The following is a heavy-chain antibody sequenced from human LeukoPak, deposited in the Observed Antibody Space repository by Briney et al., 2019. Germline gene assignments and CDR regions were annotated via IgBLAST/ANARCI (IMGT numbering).Heavy chain of an antibody. Sequence: GGSLRLSCEASGFTISDCHIDWVRQAPGKGLDWVALIWYDADAKFYADSVKGRFTVSRDNSKDTLYLQMNSLGVEDTAVYYCARERRGDAFDIWGQGTMVTVSS. V-gene: IGHV3-33*01. CDR1: GFTISDCH. CDR2: IWYDADAK. D-gene: IGHD5-12*01. J-gene: IGHJ3*02. CDR3: ARERRGDAFDI.